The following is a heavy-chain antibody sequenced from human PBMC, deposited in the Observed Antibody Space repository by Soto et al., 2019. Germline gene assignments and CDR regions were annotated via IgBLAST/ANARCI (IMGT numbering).Heavy chain of an antibody. V-gene: IGHV3-48*01. CDR3: ARDTSWLLSLAD. D-gene: IGHD3-22*01. CDR2: ISSNGGTI. Sequence: EVQLVESGGGLVQPGGSLRLSCSASGFTFSSYSMNWVRQAPGKGLEWVSYISSNGGTIYYADSLKGRFTISRDNAKKSLYLQMNSLRAEDTALYYCARDTSWLLSLADWGQGTLVTVSS. J-gene: IGHJ4*02. CDR1: GFTFSSYS.